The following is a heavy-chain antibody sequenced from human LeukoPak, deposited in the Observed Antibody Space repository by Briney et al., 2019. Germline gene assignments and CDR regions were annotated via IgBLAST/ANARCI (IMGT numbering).Heavy chain of an antibody. Sequence: GGSLRLSCAASGFTFSSYSMNWVRQAPGKGLEWVSSISSSSSYIYYADSVKGRFTISRDNAKNSLYLQMNSLRAEDTAVYYCARAKRGMGVSSDYWGQGTLVTVSS. CDR1: GFTFSSYS. D-gene: IGHD3-10*01. CDR2: ISSSSSYI. J-gene: IGHJ4*02. V-gene: IGHV3-21*01. CDR3: ARAKRGMGVSSDY.